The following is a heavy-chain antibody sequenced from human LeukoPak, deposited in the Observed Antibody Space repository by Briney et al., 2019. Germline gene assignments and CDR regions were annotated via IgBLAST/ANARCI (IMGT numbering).Heavy chain of an antibody. Sequence: ASVKVSCKSSGYTFTSYGISWVRQAPGQGLEWMGWISTYNGNTNYAQKLHGRRTITTDTSPRTAYLELRSLRSDDQAVYYCGRTEGLYSRGWPFDYWGQGTMVTVSS. J-gene: IGHJ4*02. CDR3: GRTEGLYSRGWPFDY. CDR2: ISTYNGNT. CDR1: GYTFTSYG. V-gene: IGHV1-18*01. D-gene: IGHD6-19*01.